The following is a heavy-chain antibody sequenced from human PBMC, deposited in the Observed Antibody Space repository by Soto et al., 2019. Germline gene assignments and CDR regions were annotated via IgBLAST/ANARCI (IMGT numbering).Heavy chain of an antibody. D-gene: IGHD3-22*01. CDR3: ASHYDSSGLRGKYGMDV. Sequence: QVQLVQSVAEVKKPGASVKVSCKASGYTFTSYGISWVRQAPGQGLEWMGWISAYNGNTNYAQKLQGRVTMTTDTATSTAYMELRSLRSDDTAVYYCASHYDSSGLRGKYGMDVWGQGTTVTVSS. CDR1: GYTFTSYG. V-gene: IGHV1-18*01. CDR2: ISAYNGNT. J-gene: IGHJ6*02.